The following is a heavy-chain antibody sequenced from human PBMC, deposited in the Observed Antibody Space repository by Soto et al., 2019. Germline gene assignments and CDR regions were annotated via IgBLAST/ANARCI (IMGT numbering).Heavy chain of an antibody. D-gene: IGHD3-3*01. J-gene: IGHJ3*01. CDR2: ISAYNGNT. CDR1: GYTFTSYG. Sequence: ASVKVSCKASGYTFTSYGISWVRQAPGQGLEWMGWISAYNGNTNYAQKLQGRVTMTTDTSTSTAYMELRSLRSDDTAVYYCARDELTFFGVVPDVDLFYFCGQGTLVLVSS. CDR3: ARDELTFFGVVPDVDLFYF. V-gene: IGHV1-18*01.